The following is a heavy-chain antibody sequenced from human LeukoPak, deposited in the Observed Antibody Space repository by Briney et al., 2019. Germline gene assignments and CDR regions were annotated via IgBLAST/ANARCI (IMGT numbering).Heavy chain of an antibody. J-gene: IGHJ3*02. Sequence: PSETLSLTCTVSGDSISSYYWSWIRQPPGKGLEWVGYIYYTGRTNYNPSLKSRVTISVDTSKNQFSLKLSSVPAADTAVYYCARDVDGSGSYAFDIWGQGTMVTVSS. CDR2: IYYTGRT. CDR1: GDSISSYY. CDR3: ARDVDGSGSYAFDI. V-gene: IGHV4-59*01. D-gene: IGHD3-10*01.